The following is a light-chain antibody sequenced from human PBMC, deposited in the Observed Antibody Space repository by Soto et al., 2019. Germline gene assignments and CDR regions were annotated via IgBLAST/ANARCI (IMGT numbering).Light chain of an antibody. J-gene: IGKJ1*01. CDR2: GAS. CDR3: QQYGSSPRT. V-gene: IGKV3-20*01. CDR1: QHVSSN. Sequence: EIVMTQSPATLSVSPGGSATLSCRASQHVSSNFAWYQQKPGQAPRLLIYGASSRATGIPDRFSGSGSGTDFTLTISRLEPEDFAVYYCQQYGSSPRTFGQGTKVEIK.